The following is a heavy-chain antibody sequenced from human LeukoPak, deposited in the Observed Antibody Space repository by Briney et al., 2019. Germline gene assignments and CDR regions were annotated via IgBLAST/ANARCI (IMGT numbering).Heavy chain of an antibody. V-gene: IGHV4-39*01. CDR2: IYYSGST. CDR3: ARQDGSGSGAFDI. Sequence: SETLSLTCTVSGGSISSSSYYWGWIRQPPGKGLEWIGSIYYSGSTYYNSSLKSRVTISVDTSKNQFSLKLSSVTAADTAVYYCARQDGSGSGAFDIWGQGTMVTVSS. J-gene: IGHJ3*02. D-gene: IGHD2-15*01. CDR1: GGSISSSSYY.